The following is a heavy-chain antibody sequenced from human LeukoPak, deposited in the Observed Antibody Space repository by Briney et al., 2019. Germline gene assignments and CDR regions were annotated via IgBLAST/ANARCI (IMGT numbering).Heavy chain of an antibody. CDR1: GFTFSSYS. D-gene: IGHD2-2*01. V-gene: IGHV3-49*04. J-gene: IGHJ4*02. Sequence: GGSLRLSCAASGFTFSSYSMNWVRQAPGKGLERVGFIRSKAYGGTTEYAASVKGRFTISRDDSKSIAYLQMNSLKTEDTAVYYCTRAYMKYCSSTSCYETPDYWGQGTLVTVSS. CDR2: IRSKAYGGTT. CDR3: TRAYMKYCSSTSCYETPDY.